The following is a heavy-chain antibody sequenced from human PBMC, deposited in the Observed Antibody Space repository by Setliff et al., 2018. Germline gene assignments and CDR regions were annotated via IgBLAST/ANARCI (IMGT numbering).Heavy chain of an antibody. Sequence: QAPGKGLEWVGRIKGKSDGGTVDYAAPVKGRFTISRDDSKNTLYLQMNSLKTEDTALYYCTTADHPAYFDYWGQGALVTVSS. CDR2: IKGKSDGGTV. V-gene: IGHV3-15*01. J-gene: IGHJ4*02. CDR3: TTADHPAYFDY.